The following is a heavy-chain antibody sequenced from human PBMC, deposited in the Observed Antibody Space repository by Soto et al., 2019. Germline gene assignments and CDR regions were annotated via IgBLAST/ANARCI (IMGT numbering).Heavy chain of an antibody. CDR2: IYYSGST. J-gene: IGHJ4*02. V-gene: IGHV4-39*01. D-gene: IGHD6-19*01. Sequence: QLQLQESGPGLVKPSETLSLTCTVSGGSISSSSYYWGWIRQPPGKGLAWIGSIYYSGSTYYNPSLKSRVTISVDTSKNQCSLKLSSVTAADTAVYYCARVPWSSGWRFDYWGQGTLVTVSS. CDR1: GGSISSSSYY. CDR3: ARVPWSSGWRFDY.